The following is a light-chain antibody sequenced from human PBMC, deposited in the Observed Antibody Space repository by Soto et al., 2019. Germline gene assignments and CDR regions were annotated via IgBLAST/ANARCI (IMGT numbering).Light chain of an antibody. CDR3: QQSNNHPIR. CDR1: QAVNSW. V-gene: IGKV1-12*01. J-gene: IGKJ5*01. CDR2: DVS. Sequence: NQLTQSPSSISASVGDRVNITCSASQAVNSWLAWFQQEPGMAPKLVIYDVSSLQSGVPSRVSGSGSGTEFTLTISSLQPEDFATYYCQQSNNHPIRFCRGTRLEI.